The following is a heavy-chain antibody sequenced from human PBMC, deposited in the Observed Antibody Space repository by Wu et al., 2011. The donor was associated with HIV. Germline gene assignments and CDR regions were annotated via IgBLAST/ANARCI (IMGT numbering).Heavy chain of an antibody. CDR3: ARGRIAVAGRYFDH. CDR2: MNPNSGNT. CDR1: GYTFTSYD. V-gene: IGHV1-8*01. Sequence: VQLVQSGAEVKKPGASVKVSCKASGYTFTSYDINWVRQATGQGLEWMGWMNPNSGNTGYAQKFQGKVTMTRNTSISTAYMELSSLRSEDTAVYYCARGRIAVAGRYFDHWGQGTLVTVSS. D-gene: IGHD6-19*01. J-gene: IGHJ4*02.